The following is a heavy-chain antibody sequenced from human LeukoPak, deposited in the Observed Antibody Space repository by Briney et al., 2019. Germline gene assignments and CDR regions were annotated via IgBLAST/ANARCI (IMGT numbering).Heavy chain of an antibody. J-gene: IGHJ4*02. Sequence: PGGSLTLSCAPSGFTFSSYGVHWVRHAPDKGLEWVAFIRYDGSNKYYPNYVTGRFTISRENSKNTLYLQMNSLRAEDTAVYYCAKDATTVSTFYFDYWGQGTLVTVSS. CDR3: AKDATTVSTFYFDY. CDR1: GFTFSSYG. D-gene: IGHD4-17*01. CDR2: IRYDGSNK. V-gene: IGHV3-30*02.